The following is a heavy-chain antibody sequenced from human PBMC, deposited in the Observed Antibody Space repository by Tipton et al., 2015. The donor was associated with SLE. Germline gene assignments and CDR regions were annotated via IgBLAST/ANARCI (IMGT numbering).Heavy chain of an antibody. D-gene: IGHD3-10*01. Sequence: QSGPEVKKPGASVKVSCKTSGYTFTGYYVHWVRQAPGQGLEWMGWIDPNSGGTDYARNFQGRVTMTRDASITTAYMELTRLRSDDTAVYYCARGADGMDVWGQGTPVTVSS. CDR3: ARGADGMDV. J-gene: IGHJ6*02. V-gene: IGHV1-2*02. CDR2: IDPNSGGT. CDR1: GYTFTGYY.